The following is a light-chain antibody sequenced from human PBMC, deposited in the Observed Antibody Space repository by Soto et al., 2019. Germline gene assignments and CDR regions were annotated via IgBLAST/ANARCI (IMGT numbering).Light chain of an antibody. V-gene: IGLV1-47*01. CDR3: AAWDDSLSGLV. CDR1: SSNIGSNS. Sequence: QSVVTQSPSASGTPGQRVTISCSGSSSNIGSNSVTWYQQVPGTAPKLLIYRDDQRPSGLPDRFSASKSGTSASLAISGLRSEDEADYYCAAWDDSLSGLVFGGGTKLTVL. J-gene: IGLJ2*01. CDR2: RDD.